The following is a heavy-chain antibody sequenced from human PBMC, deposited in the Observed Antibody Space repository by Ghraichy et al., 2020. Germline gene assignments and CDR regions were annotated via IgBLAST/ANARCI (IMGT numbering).Heavy chain of an antibody. D-gene: IGHD3-3*01. CDR2: ISGSGGST. CDR3: ASLGYYDFWSGPDY. V-gene: IGHV3-23*01. Sequence: GGSLRLSCAASGFTFSSYAMSWVRQAPGKGLEWVSAISGSGGSTYYADSVKGRFTISRDNSKNTLYLQMNSLRAEDTAVYYCASLGYYDFWSGPDYWGQGTLVTVSS. J-gene: IGHJ4*02. CDR1: GFTFSSYA.